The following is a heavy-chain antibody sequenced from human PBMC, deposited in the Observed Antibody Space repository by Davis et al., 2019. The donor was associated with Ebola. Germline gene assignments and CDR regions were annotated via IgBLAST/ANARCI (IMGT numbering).Heavy chain of an antibody. CDR3: ARSIVATRGDAFDI. D-gene: IGHD2-21*01. Sequence: PGGSLRLSCKGSGYSFTSYWIGWVRQMPGKGLEWMGIIYPGDSDTRYSPSFQGQVTISADKSISTAYLQWSSLEASDTAMYYCARSIVATRGDAFDIWGQGTMVTVSS. J-gene: IGHJ3*02. CDR1: GYSFTSYW. CDR2: IYPGDSDT. V-gene: IGHV5-51*01.